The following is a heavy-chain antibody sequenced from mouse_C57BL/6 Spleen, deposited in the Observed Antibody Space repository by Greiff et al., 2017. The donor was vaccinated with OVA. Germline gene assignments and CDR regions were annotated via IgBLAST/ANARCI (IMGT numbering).Heavy chain of an antibody. D-gene: IGHD2-4*01. CDR2: IWSGGST. Sequence: VKLQESGPGLVQPSQSLSITCTVSGFSLTSYGVHWVRQSPGKGLEWLGVIWSGGSTDYNAAFISRLSISKDNSKSQVFFKMNSLQADDTAIYYCARFYDYHWYFDVWGTGTTVTVSS. CDR1: GFSLTSYG. V-gene: IGHV2-2*01. CDR3: ARFYDYHWYFDV. J-gene: IGHJ1*03.